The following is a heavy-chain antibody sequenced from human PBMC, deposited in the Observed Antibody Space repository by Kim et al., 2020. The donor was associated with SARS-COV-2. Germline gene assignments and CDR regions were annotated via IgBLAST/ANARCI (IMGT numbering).Heavy chain of an antibody. J-gene: IGHJ4*02. CDR1: GGSFSGYY. CDR2: INHSGST. V-gene: IGHV4-34*01. D-gene: IGHD2-2*01. Sequence: SETLSLTCAVYGGSFSGYYWSWIRQPPGKGLEWIGEINHSGSTNYNPSLKSRVTISVDTSKNQFSLKLSSVTAADTAVYYCARGYCSSTSCYRGRPFSYWGQGTLVTVSS. CDR3: ARGYCSSTSCYRGRPFSY.